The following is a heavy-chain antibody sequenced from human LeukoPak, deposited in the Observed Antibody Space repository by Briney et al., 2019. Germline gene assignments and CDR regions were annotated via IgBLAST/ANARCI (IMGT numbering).Heavy chain of an antibody. J-gene: IGHJ5*02. CDR3: ARGVYDSSGYYYGT. CDR2: INTNTGNP. CDR1: GYTFTSYA. Sequence: ASVKVSCKASGYTFTSYAMNWVRQAPGQGLEWMGWINTNTGNPTYAQGFTGRFVFSLDTSVSTAYLRISSLKAEDTAVHYCARGVYDSSGYYYGTWGQGTLVTVSS. V-gene: IGHV7-4-1*02. D-gene: IGHD3-22*01.